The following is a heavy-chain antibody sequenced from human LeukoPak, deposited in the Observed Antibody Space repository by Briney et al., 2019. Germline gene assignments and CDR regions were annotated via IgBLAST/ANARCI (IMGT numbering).Heavy chain of an antibody. Sequence: PGGSLRLSCAASGFTFSSYRMSWVRQAPGKGLEWVSSISTSRSYIYYADSVKGRFTISRDNAKNSLYLQMNSLRAEDTAVYYCARVLGSGSAGDYWGQGTLVTVSS. CDR1: GFTFSSYR. V-gene: IGHV3-21*01. D-gene: IGHD3-10*01. CDR3: ARVLGSGSAGDY. CDR2: ISTSRSYI. J-gene: IGHJ4*02.